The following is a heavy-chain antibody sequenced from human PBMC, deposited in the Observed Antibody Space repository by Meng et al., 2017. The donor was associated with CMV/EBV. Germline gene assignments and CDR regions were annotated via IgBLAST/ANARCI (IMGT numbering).Heavy chain of an antibody. Sequence: ASEPVSCKASGYSFTSHCISGLRQAPGQGLEGMGWISAYNVNTNYAQKPQGRVTMTTDTSTSTADMKLRGLRSDDPTVYYCARERVSSWYYYYYGMDVWGQGTTVTVSS. D-gene: IGHD6-13*01. CDR2: ISAYNVNT. CDR3: ARERVSSWYYYYYGMDV. V-gene: IGHV1-18*01. CDR1: GYSFTSHC. J-gene: IGHJ6*02.